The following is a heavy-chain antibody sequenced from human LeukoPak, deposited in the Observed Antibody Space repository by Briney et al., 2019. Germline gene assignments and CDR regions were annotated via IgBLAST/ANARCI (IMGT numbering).Heavy chain of an antibody. CDR2: IYYSGST. Sequence: SETLSLTCTVSGGSISSSSYYWGWIRQPPGKGLKWIGSIYYSGSTYYNPSLKSRVTISVDTSKNQFSLKLSSVTAADTAVYYCARLMVNNWFDPWGQGTLVTVSS. CDR3: ARLMVNNWFDP. CDR1: GGSISSSSYY. D-gene: IGHD2-8*01. J-gene: IGHJ5*02. V-gene: IGHV4-39*07.